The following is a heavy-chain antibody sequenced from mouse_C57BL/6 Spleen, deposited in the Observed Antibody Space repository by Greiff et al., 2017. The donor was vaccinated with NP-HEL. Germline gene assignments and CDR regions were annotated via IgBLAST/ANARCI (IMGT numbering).Heavy chain of an antibody. CDR2: IRNKANGYTT. CDR3: ARYPLGYYGFDY. D-gene: IGHD1-1*01. V-gene: IGHV7-3*01. CDR1: GFTFTDYY. Sequence: EVQLVESGGGLVQPGGSLSLSCAASGFTFTDYYMSWVRQPPGKALEWLGFIRNKANGYTTEYSASVKGRFTISRDNSQSILYLQMNALRAEDSATYYGARYPLGYYGFDYWGQGTTLTVSS. J-gene: IGHJ2*01.